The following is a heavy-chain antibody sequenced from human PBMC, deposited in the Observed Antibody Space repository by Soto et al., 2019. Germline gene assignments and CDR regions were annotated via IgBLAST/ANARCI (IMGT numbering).Heavy chain of an antibody. D-gene: IGHD6-13*01. V-gene: IGHV3-33*01. J-gene: IGHJ5*02. CDR1: GFTFSSYG. CDR3: ARTTWEQQLEPWFDP. Sequence: QVQLVESGGGVVQPGRSLRLSCAASGFTFSSYGMHWVRQAPGKGLEWVAVIWYDGSNKYYADSVKGRFTISRDNSKNTLYLQMNSLRAEDTAVYYCARTTWEQQLEPWFDPWGQGTLVTVSS. CDR2: IWYDGSNK.